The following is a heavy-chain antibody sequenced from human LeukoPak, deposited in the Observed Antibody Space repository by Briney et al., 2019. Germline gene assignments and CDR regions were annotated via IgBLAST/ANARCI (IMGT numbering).Heavy chain of an antibody. CDR2: IYTSGST. J-gene: IGHJ5*02. V-gene: IGHV4-61*02. CDR3: ARDPRAYEYVWGSYRSNWFAP. CDR1: GGAISSGSYY. D-gene: IGHD3-16*02. Sequence: PSQTLSLTCTVSGGAISSGSYYWSWIRQPAGKGLEWIGRIYTSGSTNYNPSLKSRVTISVDTSKNQFSLKLSSVTAADTAVYYCARDPRAYEYVWGSYRSNWFAPWGQGTPGTVSS.